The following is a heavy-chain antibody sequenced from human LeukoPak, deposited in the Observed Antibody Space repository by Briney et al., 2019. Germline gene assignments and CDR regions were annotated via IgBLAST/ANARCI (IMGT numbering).Heavy chain of an antibody. CDR2: IGNDGSAK. CDR1: GFTFSSYG. Sequence: GGSVRLSCAASGFTFSSYGIHWVRQAPGKGLEWVAVIGNDGSAKFYADSVKGRFTISRDNSKNTLYLQMNSLRPEDTALYYCAKEGGNTSVNSYWYFDLWGRGSLVTVSS. J-gene: IGHJ2*01. V-gene: IGHV3-30*18. CDR3: AKEGGNTSVNSYWYFDL. D-gene: IGHD1-1*01.